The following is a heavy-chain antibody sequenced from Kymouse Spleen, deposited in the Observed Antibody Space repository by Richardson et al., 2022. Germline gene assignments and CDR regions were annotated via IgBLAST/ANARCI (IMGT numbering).Heavy chain of an antibody. Sequence: EVQLVESGGGLVQPGGSLKLSCAASGFTFSGSAMHWVRQASGKGLEWVGRIRSKANSYATAYAASVKGRFTISRDDSKNTAYLQMNSLKTEDTAVYYCTIIAAAGTYWGQGTLVTVSS. D-gene: IGHD6-13*01. CDR2: IRSKANSYAT. J-gene: IGHJ4*02. CDR1: GFTFSGSA. V-gene: IGHV3-73*02. CDR3: TIIAAAGTY.